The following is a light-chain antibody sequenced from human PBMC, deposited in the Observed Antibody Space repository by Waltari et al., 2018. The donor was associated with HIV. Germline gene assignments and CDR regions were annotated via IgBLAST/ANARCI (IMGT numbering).Light chain of an antibody. V-gene: IGLV7-46*01. Sequence: QAVVTQEPSLTVSPGGPVTLTCGSSTGAVTSAHYPYWFQQKPGQAPRTLIYDTSDQHSWTPARFSGSLLGGKAALTLSGAQPEDEAEYYCLLSYNGARNWVFGGGTKLTVL. CDR2: DTS. CDR3: LLSYNGARNWV. CDR1: TGAVTSAHY. J-gene: IGLJ3*02.